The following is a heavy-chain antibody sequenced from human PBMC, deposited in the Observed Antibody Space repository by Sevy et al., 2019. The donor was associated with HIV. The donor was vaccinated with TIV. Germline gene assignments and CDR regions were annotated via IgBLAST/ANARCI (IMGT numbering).Heavy chain of an antibody. D-gene: IGHD3-22*01. Sequence: GGSLRLSCAASGFTFRNYAMSWVRQAPGKGLEWVAAISGSGGTTHYSDSVKGRFTISRDNSKKTLYLQMNSLRVEDTAVYFCAKDSDGSIYYNPFDFWGPVTLVTVSS. J-gene: IGHJ4*02. CDR1: GFTFRNYA. V-gene: IGHV3-23*01. CDR3: AKDSDGSIYYNPFDF. CDR2: ISGSGGTT.